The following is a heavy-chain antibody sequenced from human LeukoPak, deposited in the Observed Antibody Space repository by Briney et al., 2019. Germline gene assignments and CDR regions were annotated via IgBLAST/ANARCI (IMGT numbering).Heavy chain of an antibody. CDR3: ARRKVYGGNSERYFDL. D-gene: IGHD4-23*01. Sequence: PSETLSLTCTVSGGSTSSYYWSWIRQPPGKGLEWIGYIYTSGSTNYNPSLKSRVTISVDTSKNQFSLKLSSVTAADTAVYYCARRKVYGGNSERYFDLWGRGTLVTVSS. V-gene: IGHV4-4*09. J-gene: IGHJ2*01. CDR2: IYTSGST. CDR1: GGSTSSYY.